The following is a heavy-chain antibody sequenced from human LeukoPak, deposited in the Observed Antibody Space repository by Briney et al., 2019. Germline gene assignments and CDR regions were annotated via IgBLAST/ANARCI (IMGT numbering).Heavy chain of an antibody. Sequence: GGSLRLSCAASGFTFRSYGMHWVRQAPGKGLEWVAVIWYDGSDKYFADSVKGRFTISRGNSKNTLYLQMNSLRAEDTAVYYCAKISRDILTGYFYGMDVWGQGTTVTVSS. D-gene: IGHD3-9*01. CDR1: GFTFRSYG. J-gene: IGHJ6*02. CDR2: IWYDGSDK. CDR3: AKISRDILTGYFYGMDV. V-gene: IGHV3-33*06.